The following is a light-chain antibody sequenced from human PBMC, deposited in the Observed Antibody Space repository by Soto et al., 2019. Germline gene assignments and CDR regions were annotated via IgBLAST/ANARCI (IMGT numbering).Light chain of an antibody. CDR1: NGDVGSYNL. V-gene: IGLV2-23*02. J-gene: IGLJ1*01. CDR3: CSYAGNSEV. CDR2: EVT. Sequence: SVLTQPASLSGAPGQSITLPRTGNNGDVGSYNLVSWYQQHPGKAPKLLIYEVTERPSGVSNRFSGSKSGNTASLTISGLQPDDEADYYCCSYAGNSEVFGTGTKVTVL.